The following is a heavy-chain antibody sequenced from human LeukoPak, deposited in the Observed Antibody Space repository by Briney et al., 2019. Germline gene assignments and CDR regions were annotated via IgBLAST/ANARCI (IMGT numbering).Heavy chain of an antibody. J-gene: IGHJ5*02. CDR2: ISSSGSTI. Sequence: GGSLRLSCAASGFTFSDFYMSWIRQAPGKGLEWVSYISSSGSTIYYADSVKGRFTISRDNAKNSLYLQMNSLRAEDTAVYYCARREDYNWFDPWGQGTLVTVSS. V-gene: IGHV3-11*01. CDR3: ARREDYNWFDP. CDR1: GFTFSDFY. D-gene: IGHD1-26*01.